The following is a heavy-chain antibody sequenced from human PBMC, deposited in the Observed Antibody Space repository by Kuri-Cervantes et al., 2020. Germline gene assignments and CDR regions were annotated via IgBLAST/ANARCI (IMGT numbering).Heavy chain of an antibody. CDR2: IYHSGST. J-gene: IGHJ4*02. CDR3: AREGSAYCSTTSCYEMFDY. V-gene: IGHV4-4*02. D-gene: IGHD2-2*01. CDR1: GDSISSSDW. Sequence: GSLRLSCAVSGDSISSSDWWSWVRQPPGKGLEWIGEIYHSGSTNYNPSLKSRVTISVDTSGNQFSLKLSSVTAADTAMYYCAREGSAYCSTTSCYEMFDYWGQGTLVTVSS.